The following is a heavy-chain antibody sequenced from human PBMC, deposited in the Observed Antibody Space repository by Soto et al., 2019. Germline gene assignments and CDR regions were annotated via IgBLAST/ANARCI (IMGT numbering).Heavy chain of an antibody. V-gene: IGHV1-69*01. CDR2: IIPIFGTA. D-gene: IGHD4-4*01. Sequence: QVQLVQSGAELKKPGSSVKVSCKASGGTFSSYAISWVRQAPGQGLEWMGGIIPIFGTANYAQKFQGRVTITADESTSTAYMELSSLRSEDTAVYYCARGEDYSNSIPLDYYYGMDVWGQGTTVTVSS. J-gene: IGHJ6*02. CDR1: GGTFSSYA. CDR3: ARGEDYSNSIPLDYYYGMDV.